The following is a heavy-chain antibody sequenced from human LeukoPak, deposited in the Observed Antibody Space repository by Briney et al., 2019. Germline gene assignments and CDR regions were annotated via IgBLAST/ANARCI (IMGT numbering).Heavy chain of an antibody. D-gene: IGHD3-22*01. Sequence: PGGSLRLSCAASGFTLSNYAMHWVRQAPGKGLEWVAIITYDGSNKDYADVVKGRFTISRDNSKNTLYLQMNSLRAEDTAVYYCARESYDSSGYYIFDYWGQGTLVTVSS. CDR3: ARESYDSSGYYIFDY. CDR2: ITYDGSNK. J-gene: IGHJ4*02. V-gene: IGHV3-30*04. CDR1: GFTLSNYA.